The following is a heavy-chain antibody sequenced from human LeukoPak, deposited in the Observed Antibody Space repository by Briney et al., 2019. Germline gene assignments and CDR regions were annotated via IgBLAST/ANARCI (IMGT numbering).Heavy chain of an antibody. D-gene: IGHD2-15*01. V-gene: IGHV3-23*01. Sequence: GGSLRLSCVGSGFIFSNYAMSWVRQAPGKGLEWVSTITGSGDSTYYADSVKGRFTLSRDISKNTLYLQMNSLRAEDTAVYYCAKLYCSGSSCYSIDHWGQGTLVTVSS. J-gene: IGHJ5*02. CDR2: ITGSGDST. CDR1: GFIFSNYA. CDR3: AKLYCSGSSCYSIDH.